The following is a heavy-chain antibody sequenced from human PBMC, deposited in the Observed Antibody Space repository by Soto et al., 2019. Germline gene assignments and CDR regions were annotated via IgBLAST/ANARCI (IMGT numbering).Heavy chain of an antibody. CDR2: IYTSGST. Sequence: SETLSLTCTVSGGSISSYYWSWIRQPAGKGLEWIGRIYTSGSTNYNPSLKSRVTMSVDTSKNQFSLKLSSVTAADTAVYYCARETKDYCSGGSCYSYYYYGMDVWAQGTTVTVSS. CDR3: ARETKDYCSGGSCYSYYYYGMDV. D-gene: IGHD2-15*01. V-gene: IGHV4-4*07. CDR1: GGSISSYY. J-gene: IGHJ6*02.